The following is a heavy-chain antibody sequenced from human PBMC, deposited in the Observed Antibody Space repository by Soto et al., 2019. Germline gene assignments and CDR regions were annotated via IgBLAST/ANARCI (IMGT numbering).Heavy chain of an antibody. CDR1: GYSFTSYW. V-gene: IGHV5-51*01. CDR3: ARQRDRDYDILTGHYYYYGMDV. CDR2: IYPGDSDT. D-gene: IGHD3-9*01. J-gene: IGHJ6*02. Sequence: GESLKISCKGSGYSFTSYWIGWVRQMPGKGLEWMGIIYPGDSDTRYSPSFQGQVTISADRSISTAYLQWSSLKASDTAMYYCARQRDRDYDILTGHYYYYGMDVWGQGTVVTVS.